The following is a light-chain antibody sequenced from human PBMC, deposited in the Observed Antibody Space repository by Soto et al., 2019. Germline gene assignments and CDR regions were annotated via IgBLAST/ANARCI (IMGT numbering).Light chain of an antibody. CDR3: QQYDSYSPT. CDR2: DAS. J-gene: IGKJ1*01. CDR1: QSISNW. Sequence: EIQMTQSPSTLSASVGDRVTITCRASQSISNWLAWYQQSPGKAPKLLIYDASTLESGVPSRFSGSGSGTEFTLTIGSLHPDDFATYYCQQYDSYSPTFGQGTKVDIK. V-gene: IGKV1-5*01.